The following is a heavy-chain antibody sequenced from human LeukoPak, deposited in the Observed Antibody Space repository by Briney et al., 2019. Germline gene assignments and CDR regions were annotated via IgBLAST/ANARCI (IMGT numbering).Heavy chain of an antibody. V-gene: IGHV3-30-3*01. CDR1: GVTFSSYA. D-gene: IGHD6-19*01. Sequence: AGGSLRLSCAASGVTFSSYAMYWVRQAPGKGLDWVAVISYDGSNKYYADSVKGRFTISRDNSKNTLSLQMNSLRAEDTAMYFCATGYSAWSFGYWGQGTLVTVSS. J-gene: IGHJ4*02. CDR3: ATGYSAWSFGY. CDR2: ISYDGSNK.